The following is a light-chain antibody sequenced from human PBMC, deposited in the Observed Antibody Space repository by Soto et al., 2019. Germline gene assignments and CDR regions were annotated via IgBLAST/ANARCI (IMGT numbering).Light chain of an antibody. CDR3: AAWDDSLNGYV. V-gene: IGLV1-44*01. Sequence: QSVLTQPPSASGTPGQRVSISCSGSSSNIGSHTIAWYQHFPGKAPKVLIYTNNQRPSGVPDRFSGSKSGTSASLAISGLQSDDEADYFCAAWDDSLNGYVFGTGTKLTVL. CDR2: TNN. J-gene: IGLJ1*01. CDR1: SSNIGSHT.